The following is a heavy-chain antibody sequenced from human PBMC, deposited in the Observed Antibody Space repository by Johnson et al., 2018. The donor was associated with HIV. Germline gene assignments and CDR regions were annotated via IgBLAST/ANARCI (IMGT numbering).Heavy chain of an antibody. V-gene: IGHV3-9*01. CDR2: ISWNSGSI. D-gene: IGHD1-1*01. Sequence: LVESGGGLVQPGRSLRLSCAASGFTFDDYAMHWVRQAPGKGLEWVSGISWNSGSIGYADSVKGRFTISRDNAKNSLYLQMNSLRAEDTAVYYCAKGIMNWDDDAFDVWGLGTMVTVSS. CDR3: AKGIMNWDDDAFDV. J-gene: IGHJ3*01. CDR1: GFTFDDYA.